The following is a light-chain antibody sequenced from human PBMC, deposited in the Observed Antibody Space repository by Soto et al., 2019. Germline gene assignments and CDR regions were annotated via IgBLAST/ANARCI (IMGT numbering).Light chain of an antibody. Sequence: DIHMTQSPSSLSASVGDRVTITCRASPDISNSLAWYQQKPGKVPKVLPYATSILSSGIPAGFSGSGSVTDFTLTISCLQPAEVATYYCQNYNSAPLTFCGGTKVEI. J-gene: IGKJ4*01. V-gene: IGKV1-27*01. CDR1: PDISNS. CDR2: ATS. CDR3: QNYNSAPLT.